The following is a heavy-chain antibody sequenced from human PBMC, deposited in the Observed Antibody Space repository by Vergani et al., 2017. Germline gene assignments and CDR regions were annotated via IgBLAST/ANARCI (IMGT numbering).Heavy chain of an antibody. D-gene: IGHD1-14*01. CDR2: VYHSGST. V-gene: IGHV4-4*02. CDR1: GGSISRSNW. CDR3: ARVWRGSSSTGYYYYMDV. Sequence: QVQLQESGPGLVKPSGTLSLTCAVSGGSISRSNWWSWVCQPPGKGLAWIGEVYHSGSTNYNPSLQSRVTLSVDKSTNQFSLKLSSVTAADTAVYYCARVWRGSSSTGYYYYMDVWGKGP. J-gene: IGHJ6*03.